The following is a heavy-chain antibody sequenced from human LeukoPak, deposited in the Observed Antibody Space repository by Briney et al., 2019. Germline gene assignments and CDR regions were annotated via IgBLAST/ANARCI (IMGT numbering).Heavy chain of an antibody. CDR1: GGSIGSYF. D-gene: IGHD5-12*01. J-gene: IGHJ6*02. Sequence: SETLSLTCIVSGGSIGSYFWSWIRQPPGKGLEWIGYIHYTGSTSYNSSPKSRVTISMDTSKNQLSLRLTSVTAADTAVYYCARGDIVATFGMDVWGQGTTVTVSS. CDR2: IHYTGST. CDR3: ARGDIVATFGMDV. V-gene: IGHV4-59*01.